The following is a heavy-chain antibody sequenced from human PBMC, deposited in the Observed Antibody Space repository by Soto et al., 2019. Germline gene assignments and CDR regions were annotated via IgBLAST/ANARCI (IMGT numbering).Heavy chain of an antibody. CDR1: GFTFSSYA. V-gene: IGHV3-23*01. CDR2: ISGSGGST. CDR3: AKAGGGEPIFWSGYYPFDY. J-gene: IGHJ4*02. Sequence: GGSLRLSCAASGFTFSSYAMSWVRQAPGKGLEWVSAISGSGGSTYYADSVKGRFTISRDNSKNTLYLQMNSLRAEDTAVYYCAKAGGGEPIFWSGYYPFDYWGQGTLVTVSS. D-gene: IGHD3-3*01.